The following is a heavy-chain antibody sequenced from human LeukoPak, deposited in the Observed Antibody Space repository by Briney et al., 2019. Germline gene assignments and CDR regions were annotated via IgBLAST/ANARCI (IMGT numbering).Heavy chain of an antibody. Sequence: KPSETLSLTCTVSGGSANNYYWSWIRQPPGKGLDSIGYIYRGNTKYNPSLKSRVTISMDTSQNQIPLKLISGTAADTAVYYCAAHAAISAAGTAPFDNWGQGMLVTVSS. CDR3: AAHAAISAAGTAPFDN. J-gene: IGHJ4*02. V-gene: IGHV4-59*08. CDR2: IYRGNT. D-gene: IGHD6-13*01. CDR1: GGSANNYY.